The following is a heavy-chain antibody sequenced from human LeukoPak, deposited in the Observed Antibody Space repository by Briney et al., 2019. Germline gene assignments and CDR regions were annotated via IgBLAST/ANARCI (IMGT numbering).Heavy chain of an antibody. Sequence: GGSLRLSCAASGFTFSSYWMTWVRQAPGKGLEWVAVISYDGSSKYCADSVKGRFTMSRDNSKNTLYLQMNSLRVEDTAFYYCARDPGGGASYWYFDLWGRGTLVTVSS. CDR1: GFTFSSYW. CDR3: ARDPGGGASYWYFDL. V-gene: IGHV3-30-3*01. J-gene: IGHJ2*01. CDR2: ISYDGSSK. D-gene: IGHD3-10*01.